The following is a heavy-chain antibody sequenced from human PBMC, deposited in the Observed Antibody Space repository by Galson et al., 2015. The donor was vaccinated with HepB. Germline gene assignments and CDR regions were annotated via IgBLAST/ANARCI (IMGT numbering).Heavy chain of an antibody. CDR3: AIAVAALLDY. D-gene: IGHD2-15*01. V-gene: IGHV3-30*03. Sequence: SLRLSCAASGFTFSNYGMQWVRQAPGKGLEWVALISYDGRTEYYAVSVKGRFTISRDDSKNTLYLHMNSLRGEDTAVYYCAIAVAALLDYWGQGTLVTVSS. CDR2: ISYDGRTE. J-gene: IGHJ4*02. CDR1: GFTFSNYG.